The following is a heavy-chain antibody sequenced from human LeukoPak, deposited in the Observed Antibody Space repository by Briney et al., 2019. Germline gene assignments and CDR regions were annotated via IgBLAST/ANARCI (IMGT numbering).Heavy chain of an antibody. CDR1: GFTFSSYG. CDR3: AKELTGYSSSWPDFDY. V-gene: IGHV3-30*02. D-gene: IGHD6-13*01. CDR2: IRYDRSNK. J-gene: IGHJ4*02. Sequence: GGSLRLSCAASGFTFSSYGMHWVRQAPGKGLEWVAFIRYDRSNKYYADSVKGRFTISRDNSKNTLYLQMNSLRAEDTAVYYCAKELTGYSSSWPDFDYWGQGTLVTVSS.